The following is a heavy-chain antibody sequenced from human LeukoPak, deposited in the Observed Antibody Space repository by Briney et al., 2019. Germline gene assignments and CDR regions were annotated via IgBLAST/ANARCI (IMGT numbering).Heavy chain of an antibody. D-gene: IGHD3-22*01. V-gene: IGHV4-4*07. Sequence: KPSETLSLTCTVSGGSISSYYWSWIRQPAGKGLEWIGRIYTSGTTDYNPSLKSRVTMSVDTSKNQFSLKMRSVTAADTAVYYCARANYDGSDYWGQGTLVTVSS. CDR2: IYTSGTT. CDR1: GGSISSYY. CDR3: ARANYDGSDY. J-gene: IGHJ4*02.